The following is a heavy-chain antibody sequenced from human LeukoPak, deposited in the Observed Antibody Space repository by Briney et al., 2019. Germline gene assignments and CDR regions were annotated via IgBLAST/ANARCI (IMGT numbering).Heavy chain of an antibody. CDR1: GGSFSGYY. CDR2: INHSGST. V-gene: IGHV4-34*01. Sequence: SETLSLTCAVYGGSFSGYYWSWIRQPPGKGLEWIGEINHSGSTNYNPSLKSRVTISVDTSKNQFSLKLSSVTAADTAVYYCARREYDYVWGSYRYPYYFDYWGQGTLVTVSS. D-gene: IGHD3-16*02. CDR3: ARREYDYVWGSYRYPYYFDY. J-gene: IGHJ4*02.